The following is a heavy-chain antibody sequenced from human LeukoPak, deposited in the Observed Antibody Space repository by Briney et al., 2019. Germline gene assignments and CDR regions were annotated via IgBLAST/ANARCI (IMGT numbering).Heavy chain of an antibody. D-gene: IGHD3-9*01. J-gene: IGHJ6*03. CDR1: DFNFITYA. Sequence: PGGSLRLSCAASDFNFITYAMSWVRQAPGKGLEWVAFIRYDGSNKYYADSVKGRFTISRDNSKNTLYLQMNSLRDEDTAVYYCAKGVLYYDILTGGATPYYYMDVWGKGTTVTISS. V-gene: IGHV3-30*02. CDR2: IRYDGSNK. CDR3: AKGVLYYDILTGGATPYYYMDV.